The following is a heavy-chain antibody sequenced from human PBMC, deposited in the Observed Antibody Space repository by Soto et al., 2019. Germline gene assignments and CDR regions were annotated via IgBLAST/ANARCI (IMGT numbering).Heavy chain of an antibody. D-gene: IGHD2-2*01. V-gene: IGHV3-30*18. CDR3: AKDRGGDCPDNSCYFGADY. J-gene: IGHJ4*02. Sequence: PGGSLRLSCVASGFTFSSYGMHWVRQSPGKGLECVAVISDTGSSHYYAASVEGRFTISRENSKHTLSLHMDRLRVEDTAVYYCAKDRGGDCPDNSCYFGADYWGQGTPVTVSS. CDR2: ISDTGSSH. CDR1: GFTFSSYG.